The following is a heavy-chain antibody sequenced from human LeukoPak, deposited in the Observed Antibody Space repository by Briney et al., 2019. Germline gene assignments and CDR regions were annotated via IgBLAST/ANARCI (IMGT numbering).Heavy chain of an antibody. D-gene: IGHD6-19*01. CDR1: GFTFSNYA. CDR3: ARGGSGWLRGLAY. Sequence: SLRLSCAASGFTFSNYAMYWVRQAPGKGLEWVAVISYDGSNKYFADSVRGRFTISRDNSKNTLYLQMNSLRPEDTAMYYCARGGSGWLRGLAYWGQGTLVTVSS. CDR2: ISYDGSNK. V-gene: IGHV3-30-3*01. J-gene: IGHJ4*02.